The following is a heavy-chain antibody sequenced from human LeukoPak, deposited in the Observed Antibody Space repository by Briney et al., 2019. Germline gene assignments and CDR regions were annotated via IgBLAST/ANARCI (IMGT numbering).Heavy chain of an antibody. CDR3: ARIYDSSGYYSFYYGTDV. V-gene: IGHV4-34*01. CDR2: INHSGST. CDR1: GGSFSGYY. J-gene: IGHJ6*02. D-gene: IGHD3-22*01. Sequence: PSETLSLTCAVYGGSFSGYYWSWIRQPPGKGLEWIGEINHSGSTNYNPSLKSRVTISVDTSKNQFSLKLSSVTAADTAVYYCARIYDSSGYYSFYYGTDVWGQGTTVTVPS.